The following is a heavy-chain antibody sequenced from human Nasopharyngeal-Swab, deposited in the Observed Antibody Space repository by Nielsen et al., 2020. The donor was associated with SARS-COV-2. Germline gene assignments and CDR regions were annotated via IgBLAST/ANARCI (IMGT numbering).Heavy chain of an antibody. V-gene: IGHV1-8*01. CDR1: GYTFTSYD. J-gene: IGHJ4*02. CDR3: AKPETGIQLWSTEPLDY. D-gene: IGHD5-18*01. CDR2: MNPNSGNT. Sequence: ASVKVSCKASGYTFTSYDINWVRQATGQGLEWMGWMNPNSGNTGYAQKFQGRVTMTRNTSISTAYMELSSLRSEDTAVYYCAKPETGIQLWSTEPLDYWGQGTLVTVSS.